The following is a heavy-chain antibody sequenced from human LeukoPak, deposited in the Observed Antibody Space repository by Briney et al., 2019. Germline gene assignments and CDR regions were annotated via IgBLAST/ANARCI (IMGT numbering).Heavy chain of an antibody. CDR1: GFTFSSYG. CDR3: ARELRGYDP. V-gene: IGHV3-66*01. J-gene: IGHJ5*02. CDR2: IYSGGST. D-gene: IGHD3-10*01. Sequence: GGSLRLSCAASGFTFSSYGMHWVRQAPGKGLEWVSVIYSGGSTYYADSVKGRFTISRDNSKNTLYLQMNSLRAADTAVYYCARELRGYDPWGQGSLVTVSS.